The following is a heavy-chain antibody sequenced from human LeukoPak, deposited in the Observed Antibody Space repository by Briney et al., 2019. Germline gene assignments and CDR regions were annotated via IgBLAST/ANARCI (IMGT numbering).Heavy chain of an antibody. CDR2: INGDGSSI. D-gene: IGHD3-9*01. Sequence: GGSLRLSCTASGFSFSTYWMHWVRQAPGKGLVRVSRINGDGSSITYADSVRGRFTISRDNAKNTLYLQMNSLRAEDTAVYYCTRDLTGPRDIWGQGTMVTVSS. CDR3: TRDLTGPRDI. V-gene: IGHV3-74*01. J-gene: IGHJ3*02. CDR1: GFSFSTYW.